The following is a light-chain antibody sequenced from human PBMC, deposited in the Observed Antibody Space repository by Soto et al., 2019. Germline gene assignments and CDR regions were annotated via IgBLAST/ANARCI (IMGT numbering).Light chain of an antibody. Sequence: EIVMTQSPATLSVSPGERVTLSCRSSQGVNSNLAWYQQKPGQTPKLLIYVASTRATGIPARFSGSGSGTEFTLTISSLQSEDFAIYYCQQYNAWPLTFGGGTKVEFK. CDR1: QGVNSN. CDR3: QQYNAWPLT. V-gene: IGKV3-15*01. CDR2: VAS. J-gene: IGKJ4*01.